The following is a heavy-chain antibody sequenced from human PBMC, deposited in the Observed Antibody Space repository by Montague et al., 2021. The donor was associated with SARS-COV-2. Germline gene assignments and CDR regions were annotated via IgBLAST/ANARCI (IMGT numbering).Heavy chain of an antibody. Sequence: SETLSLTCTIAGGSSFGFYWGRVRQPPGRGLEWIGEINHNGNTQYNPSLKSRVTISVDTSRVHFSLRLTSVTAADTAVYYCARRLYSYGSGTYRDWGQGTLVTVSS. CDR1: GGSSFGFY. CDR2: INHNGNT. D-gene: IGHD3-10*01. V-gene: IGHV4-34*01. J-gene: IGHJ4*02. CDR3: ARRLYSYGSGTYRD.